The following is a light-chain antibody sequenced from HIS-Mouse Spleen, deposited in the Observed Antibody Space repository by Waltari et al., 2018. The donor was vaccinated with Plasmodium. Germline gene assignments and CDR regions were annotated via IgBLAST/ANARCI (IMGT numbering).Light chain of an antibody. CDR3: QSADSSGTYQV. Sequence: SYELTQPPSVSVSPGQTARITCSGDALPKRYAYWYQQKPGQAPVLVIYKDSERPSGNPERFSGSSSGTTVTLTISGVQAEDEADYYCQSADSSGTYQVFGGGTKLTVL. J-gene: IGLJ2*01. CDR1: ALPKRY. CDR2: KDS. V-gene: IGLV3-25*03.